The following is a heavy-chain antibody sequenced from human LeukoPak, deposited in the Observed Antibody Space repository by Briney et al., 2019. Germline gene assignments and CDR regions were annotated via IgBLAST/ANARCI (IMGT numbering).Heavy chain of an antibody. D-gene: IGHD6-19*01. CDR1: GFTFSSYA. CDR2: ISGSGGST. CDR3: AKTPSGWYWYFDL. J-gene: IGHJ2*01. V-gene: IGHV3-23*01. Sequence: GGSLRLSCAASGFTFSSYAMSWVRQAPGKGLEWVSAISGSGGSTYYADSVMGRFTISRDNSKNTLYPQMNSLRAEDTAVYYCAKTPSGWYWYFDLWGRGTLVTVSS.